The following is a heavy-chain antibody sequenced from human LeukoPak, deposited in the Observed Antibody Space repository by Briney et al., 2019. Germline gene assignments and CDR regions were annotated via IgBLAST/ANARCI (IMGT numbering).Heavy chain of an antibody. Sequence: GGSLRLSCTASGFTFGDYAMSWVRQAPGKGPEWIGFITSKAYGGTTEYAASVKGRFTISRDDSNNIAYLQMNSLRTEDTAVYYCSRFTYCSGASCCFDPWGQGTLVTVSS. J-gene: IGHJ5*02. D-gene: IGHD2-15*01. CDR3: SRFTYCSGASCCFDP. CDR2: ITSKAYGGTT. CDR1: GFTFGDYA. V-gene: IGHV3-49*04.